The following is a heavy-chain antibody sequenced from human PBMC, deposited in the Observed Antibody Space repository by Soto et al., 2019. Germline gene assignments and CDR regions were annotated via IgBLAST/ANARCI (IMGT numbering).Heavy chain of an antibody. CDR2: INAGNGNT. CDR3: ARDPQGQWLPDY. D-gene: IGHD6-19*01. J-gene: IGHJ4*02. Sequence: ASLKVSCKASGYTFTSYAMHWVRQAPGQRLEWMGWINAGNGNTKYSQKFQGRVTITRDTSASTAYMELNSLRAEDTAVYYCARDPQGQWLPDYWGQGTLVTVSS. CDR1: GYTFTSYA. V-gene: IGHV1-3*01.